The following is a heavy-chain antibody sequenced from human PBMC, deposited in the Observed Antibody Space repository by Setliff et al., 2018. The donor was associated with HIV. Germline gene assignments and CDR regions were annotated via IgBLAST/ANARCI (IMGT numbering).Heavy chain of an antibody. V-gene: IGHV3-64*04. CDR3: ARDLPRPQQLVQDNWFDP. Sequence: GGSLRLSCSASGFTFSSYVMHWVRQAPGKGLEYVSAISSNGGSTYYADSVKGRFTISRDKSKNTLYLQMNSLRAEDTAVYYCARDLPRPQQLVQDNWFDPWGQGTLVTVSS. J-gene: IGHJ5*02. CDR2: ISSNGGST. CDR1: GFTFSSYV. D-gene: IGHD6-13*01.